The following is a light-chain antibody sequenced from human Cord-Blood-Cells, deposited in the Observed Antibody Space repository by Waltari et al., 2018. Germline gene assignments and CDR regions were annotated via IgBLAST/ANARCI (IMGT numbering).Light chain of an antibody. V-gene: IGKV4-1*01. CDR1: QSVLYSSNNKNY. J-gene: IGKJ2*01. CDR2: WAS. CDR3: QQYYSTPYT. Sequence: VSLGERATINCKSSQSVLYSSNNKNYLAWYQQKPGQPPKLLIYWASTRESGVPDRFSGSGSGSDFTLTISSLQAEDVAVYYCQQYYSTPYTFGQGTKLEIK.